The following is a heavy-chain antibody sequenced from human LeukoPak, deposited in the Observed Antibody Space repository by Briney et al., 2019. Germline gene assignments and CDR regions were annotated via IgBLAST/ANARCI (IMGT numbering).Heavy chain of an antibody. D-gene: IGHD2-15*01. CDR3: ARAYEYCSGGSCYSWFDP. CDR1: GYTFTGYY. J-gene: IGHJ5*02. CDR2: INPNSGGT. V-gene: IGHV1-2*02. Sequence: ASVKVSGKASGYTFTGYYMHWVRQAPGQGLEWMGWINPNSGGTNYAQKFQGRVTMTRDTSISTAYMELSRLRSDDTAVYYCARAYEYCSGGSCYSWFDPWGQGTLVTVSS.